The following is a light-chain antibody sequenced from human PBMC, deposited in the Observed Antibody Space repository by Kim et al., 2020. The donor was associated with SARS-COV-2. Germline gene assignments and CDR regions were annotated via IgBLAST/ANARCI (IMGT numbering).Light chain of an antibody. V-gene: IGLV3-1*01. CDR2: QDN. CDR1: ELGDKY. J-gene: IGLJ2*01. CDR3: QAWDSSTHVV. Sequence: SYELTQPPSVSVSPGQTATITCSGDELGDKYACWYQQRPGQAPVLVIYQDNKRPSGVPERFSGSNSGNTATLTISGTQAGDEADYYCQAWDSSTHVVF.